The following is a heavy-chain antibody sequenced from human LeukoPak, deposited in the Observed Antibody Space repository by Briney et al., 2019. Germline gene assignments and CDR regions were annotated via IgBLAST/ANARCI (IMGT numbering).Heavy chain of an antibody. Sequence: PGGSLRLSCAAFGFTFSSYNMIWVRQAPGKGLEWVSSISSSATYIYYTDSLKGRFTISRDNAKNSLYLQMNSLRAEDTAVYYCVRANLDSSFDPWGQGTLVTVSS. V-gene: IGHV3-21*06. CDR2: ISSSATYI. CDR3: VRANLDSSFDP. J-gene: IGHJ5*02. CDR1: GFTFSSYN.